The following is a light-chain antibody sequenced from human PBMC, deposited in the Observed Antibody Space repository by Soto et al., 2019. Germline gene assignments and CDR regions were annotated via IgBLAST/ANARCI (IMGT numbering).Light chain of an antibody. CDR1: QSVFYSPSGYNN. CDR2: WAS. V-gene: IGKV4-1*01. J-gene: IGKJ2*01. CDR3: QQFYSIPYT. Sequence: DTGMTQSPDSLAVSLGERATINCKSSQSVFYSPSGYNNLAWYQHKPGQPPRLLIYWASTRASGVPDRFSGSGSGTDFTLTISSLQAEDVAVYYCQQFYSIPYTFGQGTKLEIK.